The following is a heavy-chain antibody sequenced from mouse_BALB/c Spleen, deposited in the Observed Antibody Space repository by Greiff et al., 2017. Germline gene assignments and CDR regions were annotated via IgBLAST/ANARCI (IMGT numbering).Heavy chain of an antibody. CDR1: GYTFTSYW. J-gene: IGHJ2*01. D-gene: IGHD3-3*01. CDR3: TRGEDLGGY. V-gene: IGHV1-69*02. CDR2: IYPSDSYT. Sequence: QVQLQQPGAELVRPGASVKLSCKASGYTFTSYWINWVKQRPGQGLEWIGNIYPSDSYTNYNQKFKDKATLTVDKSSSTAYMQLSSPTSEDSAVYYCTRGEDLGGYWGQGTTLTVSS.